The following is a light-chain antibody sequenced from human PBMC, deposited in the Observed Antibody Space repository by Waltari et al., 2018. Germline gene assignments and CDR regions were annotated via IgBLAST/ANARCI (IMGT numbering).Light chain of an antibody. CDR2: GAS. Sequence: DIQLTQSPSFLSTFVADRVTITCRARHGISTYLAWYQQKPGKAPKLLIYGASTLRSGVPSRFSGSGSGTEFTLTISSLQPEDFATYYCQQLNAYPPYSFGQGTKLEIK. V-gene: IGKV1-9*01. CDR3: QQLNAYPPYS. J-gene: IGKJ2*03. CDR1: HGISTY.